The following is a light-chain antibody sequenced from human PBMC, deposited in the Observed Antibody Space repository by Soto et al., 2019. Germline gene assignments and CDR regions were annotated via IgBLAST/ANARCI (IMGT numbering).Light chain of an antibody. CDR3: QQHYSTPIT. CDR1: QSVLYSARNKDF. V-gene: IGKV4-1*01. Sequence: DIVMTQSLASLAVSLDERATIHCKSSQSVLYSARNKDFLTWYQQKPGQPPKLLIYWASTRESGVPDRFTGSGSGTDFTLTINSLQAEDVAVYYCQQHYSTPITFGQGTRLEIK. CDR2: WAS. J-gene: IGKJ5*01.